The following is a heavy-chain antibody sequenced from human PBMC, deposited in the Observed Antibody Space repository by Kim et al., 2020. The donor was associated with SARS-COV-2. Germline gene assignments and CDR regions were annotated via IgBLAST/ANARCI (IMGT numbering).Heavy chain of an antibody. Sequence: SETLSLTCTVSGASISSGGYYWGWIRQHPGKGLEWIGYIYYSGSTYYNPSLKSRVTISLDTYKNQFSLKLTSVNAADTAVYYCARRGYSGGLFDYWGQGTLVTVSS. V-gene: IGHV4-31*03. CDR1: GASISSGGYY. J-gene: IGHJ4*02. D-gene: IGHD6-19*01. CDR2: IYYSGST. CDR3: ARRGYSGGLFDY.